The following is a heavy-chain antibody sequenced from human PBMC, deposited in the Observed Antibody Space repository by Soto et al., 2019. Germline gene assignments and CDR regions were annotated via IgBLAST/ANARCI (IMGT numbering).Heavy chain of an antibody. D-gene: IGHD6-19*01. CDR3: ARDRSSGWFDLVY. V-gene: IGHV3-33*01. J-gene: IGHJ4*02. CDR1: GFPFSSYG. CDR2: IWYDGSNK. Sequence: QVQLVESGGGVVQPGRSLRLSCAASGFPFSSYGMHWVRQAPGKGLEWVAVIWYDGSNKYYADSVKGRFTLSRDNSKNTLYLQMNSLRAEDTAVYYCARDRSSGWFDLVYWGQGTLVTVSS.